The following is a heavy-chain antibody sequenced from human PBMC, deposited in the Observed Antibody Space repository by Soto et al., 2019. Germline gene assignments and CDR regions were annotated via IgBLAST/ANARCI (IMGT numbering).Heavy chain of an antibody. Sequence: QVHLVQSGAEVRKPGASVKVSCKALGYTFSSYAMHWVRKAPGQRLEGMGSINAGYGNTKASQKFQDRVTISRDTSASTAYMELTSLRSEDTAVYYCARDTGDGTFDFWGQGTLVTVSS. V-gene: IGHV1-3*01. CDR2: INAGYGNT. CDR3: ARDTGDGTFDF. J-gene: IGHJ4*02. CDR1: GYTFSSYA. D-gene: IGHD7-27*01.